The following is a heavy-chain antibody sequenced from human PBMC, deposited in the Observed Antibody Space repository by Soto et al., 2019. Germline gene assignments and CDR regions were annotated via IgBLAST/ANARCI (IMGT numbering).Heavy chain of an antibody. V-gene: IGHV3-30-3*01. CDR2: ISSDGSNK. Sequence: QVQLVESGGGVVQPGRSLRLSCAVSGFTFSSHAMHWVRQAPGKGLEWVTLISSDGSNKYYADSVKGRFTTSRDNSKNTMYLQMNSLRVEDTAVYYWARDDEGGNDCDLGYWCQGALGTVSS. CDR3: ARDDEGGNDCDLGY. J-gene: IGHJ4*02. CDR1: GFTFSSHA. D-gene: IGHD1-1*01.